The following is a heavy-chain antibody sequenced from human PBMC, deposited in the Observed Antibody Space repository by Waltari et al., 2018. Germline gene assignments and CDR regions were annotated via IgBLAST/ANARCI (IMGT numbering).Heavy chain of an antibody. D-gene: IGHD6-6*01. V-gene: IGHV3-23*04. CDR2: ISGSGGST. CDR1: GLTFSRFA. Sequence: EVQLVESGGGLVQPGGSLRPSCAASGLTFSRFAMTWVRQAPGKGREWFSAISGSGGSTYYADSVKGRFTISRDNSKNTLYLQMNSLRAEDTAVYYCAKRYSSSPLPDYWGQGTLVTVSS. J-gene: IGHJ4*02. CDR3: AKRYSSSPLPDY.